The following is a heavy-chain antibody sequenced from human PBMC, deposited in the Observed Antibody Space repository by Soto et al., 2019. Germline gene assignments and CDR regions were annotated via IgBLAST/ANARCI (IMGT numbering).Heavy chain of an antibody. CDR1: GFTFSSYS. CDR3: ARDSLSWNDPRYYMDV. CDR2: ISSSSSYI. V-gene: IGHV3-21*01. J-gene: IGHJ6*03. Sequence: GGSLRLSCAASGFTFSSYSMNWVRQAPGKGLEWVSSISSSSSYIYYADSVKGRFTISRDNAKNSLYLQMNSLRAEDTAVYYCARDSLSWNDPRYYMDVWGKGTTVTVSS. D-gene: IGHD1-1*01.